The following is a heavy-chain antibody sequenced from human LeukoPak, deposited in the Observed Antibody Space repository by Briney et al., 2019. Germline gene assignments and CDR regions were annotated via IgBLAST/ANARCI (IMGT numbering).Heavy chain of an antibody. D-gene: IGHD6-13*01. CDR3: AREGIAAAGIYFGGRPRDYFDY. V-gene: IGHV1-69*13. CDR2: IIPILGTA. J-gene: IGHJ4*02. CDR1: GGTFSSYA. Sequence: ASVKVSCKASGGTFSSYAISWVRQAPGQGLEWMGGIIPILGTANYAQKFQGRVTITADESTSTAYMELSSLRSEDTAVYYCAREGIAAAGIYFGGRPRDYFDYWGQGTLVTVSS.